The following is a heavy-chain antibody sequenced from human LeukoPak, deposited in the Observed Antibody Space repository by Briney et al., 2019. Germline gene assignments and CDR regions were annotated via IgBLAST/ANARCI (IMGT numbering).Heavy chain of an antibody. CDR3: ARGRLGHYFDY. J-gene: IGHJ4*02. V-gene: IGHV3-66*01. Sequence: PGGSLRLSCAAFAFTVTTNYMIWVRQAPGKGLEWVSVIYTGGTTYVDSVKGRFTISRDNSKNTLFLEMNSLRAENTAVYYCARGRLGHYFDYWGQGTLVTVSS. CDR2: IYTGGTT. CDR1: AFTVTTNY. D-gene: IGHD4-11*01.